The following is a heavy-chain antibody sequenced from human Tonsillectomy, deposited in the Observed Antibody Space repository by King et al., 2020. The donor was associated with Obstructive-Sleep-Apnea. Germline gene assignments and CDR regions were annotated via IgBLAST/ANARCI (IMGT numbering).Heavy chain of an antibody. V-gene: IGHV3-30*04. CDR2: ISYDGSNK. D-gene: IGHD2-2*03. CDR3: ARVLDIVVVPGTKYYYYYAMDV. CDR1: GFTFSSYA. Sequence: VQLVESGGGVVQPGRSLRLSCGASGFTFSSYAMHWVRQAPGKGLEWVSVISYDGSNKYYADSVKGRFTISRDNSKNTPYLQMNGLRAEDPAVYYCARVLDIVVVPGTKYYYYYAMDVWGQGTTVTVSS. J-gene: IGHJ6*02.